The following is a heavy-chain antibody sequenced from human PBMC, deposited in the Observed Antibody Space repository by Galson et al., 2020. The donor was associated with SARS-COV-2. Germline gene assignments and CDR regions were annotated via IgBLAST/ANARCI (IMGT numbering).Heavy chain of an antibody. V-gene: IGHV4-39*07. J-gene: IGHJ5*02. Sequence: ASETLSLTCTVFGGSISSSSYYWGWIRQPPGKGLEWIVSVYYSGSSYYNPSLKSRVTTSVDTSKNHFSLKLSSVTAADTAVYYCARDYYGSGVPNWFDPWGQGTLVTVSS. CDR1: GGSISSSSYY. CDR2: VYYSGSS. CDR3: ARDYYGSGVPNWFDP. D-gene: IGHD3-10*01.